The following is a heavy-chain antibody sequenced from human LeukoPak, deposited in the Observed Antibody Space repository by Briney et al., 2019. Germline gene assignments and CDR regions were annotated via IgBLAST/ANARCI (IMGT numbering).Heavy chain of an antibody. CDR1: GYTFTSYY. Sequence: GASVKVSCKASGYTFTSYYKHWVRQAPGQGLEWMGIINPSGGSTSYAQKFQGRVTMTRDMSTSTVYMELSSLRSEDAAVYYCAREGSSGVYDYWGQGTLVTVSS. V-gene: IGHV1-46*01. CDR3: AREGSSGVYDY. CDR2: INPSGGST. D-gene: IGHD6-25*01. J-gene: IGHJ4*02.